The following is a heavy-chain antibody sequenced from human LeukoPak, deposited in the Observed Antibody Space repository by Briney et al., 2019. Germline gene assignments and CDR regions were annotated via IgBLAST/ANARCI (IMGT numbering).Heavy chain of an antibody. J-gene: IGHJ3*02. CDR2: IYYSGST. V-gene: IGHV4-39*01. Sequence: PSETLSLTCTVPGGSISSSSYYWGWIRQPPGKGLEWIGSIYYSGSTYYNPSLKSRVTISVDTSKNQFSLKLSSVTAADTAVYYCARGGGRYYDFWSGPDAFDIWGQGTMVTVSS. CDR1: GGSISSSSYY. CDR3: ARGGGRYYDFWSGPDAFDI. D-gene: IGHD3-3*01.